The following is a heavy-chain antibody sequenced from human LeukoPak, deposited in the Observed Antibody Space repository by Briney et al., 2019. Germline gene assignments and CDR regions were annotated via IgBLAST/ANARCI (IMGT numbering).Heavy chain of an antibody. J-gene: IGHJ4*02. CDR2: ISYDGSNE. Sequence: GGSLRLSCAASGFTFSSYVMHWVRQAPGKGLEWVAIISYDGSNEYYADSVKGRFTISRDNSKNTLYLQMNSLKTEDTAVYYCTTGIVVVVAATFHDYWGQGTLVTVSS. CDR1: GFTFSSYV. V-gene: IGHV3-30*04. D-gene: IGHD2-15*01. CDR3: TTGIVVVVAATFHDY.